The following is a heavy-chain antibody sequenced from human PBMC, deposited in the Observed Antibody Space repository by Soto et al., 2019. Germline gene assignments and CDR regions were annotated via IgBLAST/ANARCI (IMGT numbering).Heavy chain of an antibody. CDR1: GFKFDDYA. J-gene: IGHJ6*02. CDR2: ITWNSNNL. D-gene: IGHD3-3*01. Sequence: GGSLRLSCTASGFKFDDYAMHWVRQAPGKGLEWVSGITWNSNNLDYADSVKGRFTISRDNAKNSLYLQMNSLRAEDTALYYCAKDLRRFLLYGMDVWGQGTTVTV. V-gene: IGHV3-9*01. CDR3: AKDLRRFLLYGMDV.